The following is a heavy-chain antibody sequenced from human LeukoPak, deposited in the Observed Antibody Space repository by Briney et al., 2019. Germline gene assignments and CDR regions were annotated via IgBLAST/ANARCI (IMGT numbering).Heavy chain of an antibody. CDR2: ISYDGSNK. J-gene: IGHJ4*02. D-gene: IGHD6-19*01. CDR1: GFTFSSYG. Sequence: GGSLRLTCAASGFTFSSYGMHWVRQAPGKGLEWVAVISYDGSNKYYADSVKGRFTISRDNSKNTLYLQMNSLRAEDTAVYYCANLAVAGIFDYWGQGTLVTVSS. V-gene: IGHV3-30*18. CDR3: ANLAVAGIFDY.